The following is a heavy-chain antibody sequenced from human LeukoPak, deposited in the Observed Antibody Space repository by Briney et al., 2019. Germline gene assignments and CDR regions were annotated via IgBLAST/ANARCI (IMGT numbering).Heavy chain of an antibody. D-gene: IGHD3-10*01. Sequence: SETLSLTCTVSGGSISSGDYYWSWIRQPPGKGLEWIGYIYYSGSTYYNPSLKSRVTISVDTSKNQFSLKLSSVTAADTAVYYCARVMVRGVSDWYFDLWGRGTLVTVSS. J-gene: IGHJ2*01. CDR3: ARVMVRGVSDWYFDL. CDR2: IYYSGST. CDR1: GGSISSGDYY. V-gene: IGHV4-30-4*02.